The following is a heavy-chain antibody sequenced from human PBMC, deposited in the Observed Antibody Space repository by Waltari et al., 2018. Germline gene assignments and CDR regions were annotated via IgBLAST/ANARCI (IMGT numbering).Heavy chain of an antibody. CDR2: INPNSGGT. D-gene: IGHD4-17*01. CDR3: ARHGRDYGRVSYYYYMDV. V-gene: IGHV1-2*02. CDR1: GYTFTGYY. J-gene: IGHJ6*03. Sequence: QVQLVQSGAEVKKPGASVKVSCKASGYTFTGYYMHWVRQAPGQGLEWMGWINPNSGGTNYAQKFQGRVTMTRDTSKNQFSLKLSSVTAADTAVYYCARHGRDYGRVSYYYYMDVWGKGTTVTISS.